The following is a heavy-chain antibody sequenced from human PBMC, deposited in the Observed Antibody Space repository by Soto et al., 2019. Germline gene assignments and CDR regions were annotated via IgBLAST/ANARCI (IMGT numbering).Heavy chain of an antibody. Sequence: SETLSLTCTVSGSSISPYYWSWIRQPPGKGLEWIGYIYYTGSTKYNPPLKSRVTISLGTSRNQLSLKLRSLTAADTAVYYCTRVGGYYGDYPNFDYWGPGTLVTVS. V-gene: IGHV4-59*01. D-gene: IGHD4-17*01. CDR2: IYYTGST. CDR3: TRVGGYYGDYPNFDY. J-gene: IGHJ4*02. CDR1: GSSISPYY.